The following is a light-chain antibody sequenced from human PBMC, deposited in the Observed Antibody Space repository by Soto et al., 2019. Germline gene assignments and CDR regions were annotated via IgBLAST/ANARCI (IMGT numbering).Light chain of an antibody. V-gene: IGKV2-28*01. CDR1: QSLLHSNGYNY. Sequence: DIVMTQSPLSLPVTPGEPASISCRSSQSLLHSNGYNYLDWYLQKPGQSPQLLIYLGSNRASGVPDRFSGSGSGTDFTLKISRVEAEDVGVYVCMQALQTPLTFGGGTKVEIK. J-gene: IGKJ4*01. CDR2: LGS. CDR3: MQALQTPLT.